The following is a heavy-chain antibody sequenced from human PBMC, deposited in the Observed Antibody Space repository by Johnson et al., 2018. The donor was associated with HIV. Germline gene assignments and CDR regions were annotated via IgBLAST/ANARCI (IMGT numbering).Heavy chain of an antibody. V-gene: IGHV3-30-3*01. CDR3: ARVRTGDSSGYHDAFDI. D-gene: IGHD3-22*01. CDR1: GFTFSSNA. Sequence: QVQLVESGGGVVQPGRSLRLSCAASGFTFSSNAMHWVRQAPGKGLERVVVISYAGSNQSYADSVKGRFTISRDNSKNTLYLQMNSLRVEDTALYYCARVRTGDSSGYHDAFDIWGQGTMVTVSS. J-gene: IGHJ3*02. CDR2: ISYAGSNQ.